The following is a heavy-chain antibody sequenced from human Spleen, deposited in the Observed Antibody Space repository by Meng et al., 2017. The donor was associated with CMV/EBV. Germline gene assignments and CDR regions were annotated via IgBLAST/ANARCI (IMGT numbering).Heavy chain of an antibody. CDR3: ARDNDWGPDY. CDR2: IYPKTGRT. J-gene: IGHJ4*02. Sequence: ASVKVSCKASGGTFSSYAISWVRQAPGQGLEWMGWIYPKTGRTHYAQTFQGRLTVTRDTSISTGYMELSSLGSDDTAVYYCARDNDWGPDYWGQGTLVTVSS. V-gene: IGHV1-2*02. CDR1: GGTFSSYA. D-gene: IGHD7-27*01.